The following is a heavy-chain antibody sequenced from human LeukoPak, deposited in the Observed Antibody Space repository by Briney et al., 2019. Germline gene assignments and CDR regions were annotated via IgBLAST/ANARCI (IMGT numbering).Heavy chain of an antibody. CDR3: AELGITMIGGV. Sequence: GGSLRLSCAASGFTVSSNYMSWVRQAPGKGLEWVSVTYSNGRTYYADSVKGRFTISRDISKNTLCLQMNSLRAEDTAVYYCAELGITMIGGVWGKGITVTISS. V-gene: IGHV3-53*01. CDR1: GFTVSSNY. CDR2: TYSNGRT. J-gene: IGHJ6*04. D-gene: IGHD3-10*02.